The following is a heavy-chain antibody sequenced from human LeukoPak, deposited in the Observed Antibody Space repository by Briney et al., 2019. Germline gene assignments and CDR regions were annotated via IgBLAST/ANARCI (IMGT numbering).Heavy chain of an antibody. Sequence: HSQTLSLTCAISGDSVSSNSVTWNWIGQSPSRGLGWLGRTYYRSTWYNDYAVSVRGRITVNPDTSKNQFSLHLNSVTPEDTAVYYCARRLTQYDCFDPWGQGILVTVSS. CDR3: ARRLTQYDCFDP. D-gene: IGHD2-2*01. V-gene: IGHV6-1*01. J-gene: IGHJ5*02. CDR1: GDSVSSNSVT. CDR2: TYYRSTWYN.